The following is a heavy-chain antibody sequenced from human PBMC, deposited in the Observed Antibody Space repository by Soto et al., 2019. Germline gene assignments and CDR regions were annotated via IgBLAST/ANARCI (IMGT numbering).Heavy chain of an antibody. CDR1: GGSISSYY. CDR3: ARHNHYYGSGSGIDY. D-gene: IGHD3-10*01. CDR2: IYYSGST. Sequence: QVQLQESGPGLVKPSETLSLTCTVSGGSISSYYWSWIRQPPGKGLEWIGYIYYSGSTNYNPSLKSRVTISVDTSKNQFSRKLSSVTAADTAVYYCARHNHYYGSGSGIDYWGQGTLVTVSS. V-gene: IGHV4-59*08. J-gene: IGHJ4*02.